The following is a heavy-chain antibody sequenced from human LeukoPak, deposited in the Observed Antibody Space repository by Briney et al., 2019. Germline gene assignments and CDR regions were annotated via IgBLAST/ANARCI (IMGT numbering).Heavy chain of an antibody. CDR1: GGSIRSANHF. Sequence: ETLSLTCTVSGGSIRSANHFWGWIRQPPGKGLEWIGIIYYSGRTYFNPSLKSRVTIGVDTSKNQFSLKLRSVTAADTAVYYCARRAYSSSSFDYWGQRTLVTVSS. J-gene: IGHJ4*02. CDR3: ARRAYSSSSFDY. CDR2: IYYSGRT. V-gene: IGHV4-39*01. D-gene: IGHD6-6*01.